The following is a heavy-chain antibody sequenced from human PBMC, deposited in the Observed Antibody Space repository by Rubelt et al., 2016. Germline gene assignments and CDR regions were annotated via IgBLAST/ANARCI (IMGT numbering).Heavy chain of an antibody. CDR2: IRADSSYI. D-gene: IGHD5-12*01. V-gene: IGHV3-21*01. CDR3: ARPSVAKTLTPGL. Sequence: GGALVQPGGSLRLSCAASGFSFRTYAMTWVRQAPGKGLEGVSGIRADSSYIDYADSVKGRSTISRDNAKNSLFLQMNSLRADDTAVYYCARPSVAKTLTPGLWGQGTLVTVSS. CDR1: GFSFRTYA. J-gene: IGHJ4*02.